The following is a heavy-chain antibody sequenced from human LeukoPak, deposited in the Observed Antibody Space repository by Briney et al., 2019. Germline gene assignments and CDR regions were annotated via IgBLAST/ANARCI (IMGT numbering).Heavy chain of an antibody. CDR2: IYHSGST. CDR1: GGSISSSNW. CDR3: ARGLHSGSYWVSPFDY. J-gene: IGHJ4*02. V-gene: IGHV4-4*02. Sequence: MSSETLSLTCAVSGGSISSSNWWSWVRQPPGKGLEWIGEIYHSGSTNYNPSLKSRVTISVDKSKNQFSLKLSSVTAADTAVYYCARGLHSGSYWVSPFDYWGQGTLVTVSS. D-gene: IGHD1-26*01.